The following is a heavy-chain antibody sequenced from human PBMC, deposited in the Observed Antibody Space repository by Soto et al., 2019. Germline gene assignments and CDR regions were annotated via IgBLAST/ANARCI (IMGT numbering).Heavy chain of an antibody. V-gene: IGHV3-23*01. D-gene: IGHD6-19*01. CDR1: GFTFSSYA. CDR2: ISGSGGST. CDR3: AKLFDRAAVAGTGFDY. J-gene: IGHJ4*02. Sequence: GGSLRLSCAASGFTFSSYAMSWVRQAPGKGLEWVSAISGSGGSTYYADSVKGRFTISRDNSKNTLYLQMNSLRAEDTAVYYCAKLFDRAAVAGTGFDYWGQGTLVTVSS.